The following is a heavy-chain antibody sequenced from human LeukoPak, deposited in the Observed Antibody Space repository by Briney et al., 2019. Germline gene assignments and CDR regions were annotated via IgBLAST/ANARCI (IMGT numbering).Heavy chain of an antibody. V-gene: IGHV4-59*01. CDR1: GGSIGSYY. CDR3: ADGGALDY. J-gene: IGHJ4*02. D-gene: IGHD3-16*01. CDR2: IYYSGST. Sequence: SETLSLTCTVSGGSIGSYYWSWIRQPPGKGLEWIGYIYYSGSTNYNPSLKSRVTISVDTSKNQFALKLSSVTAADTAVYYCADGGALDYWGQGTLVTVSS.